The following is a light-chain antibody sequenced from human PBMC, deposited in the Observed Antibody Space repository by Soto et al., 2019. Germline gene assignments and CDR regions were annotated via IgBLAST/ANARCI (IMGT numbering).Light chain of an antibody. CDR2: DAS. J-gene: IGKJ1*01. V-gene: IGKV3-11*01. CDR3: QHRSNWPRT. Sequence: EIVLTQSPATLSLSPGERATLSCRASQSVSAYLGWYQQKPGQAPRLLIYDASNRATGIPARFSGSGSGTDFTLTINSLEPEDLAVYYCQHRSNWPRTFGQGTKVEIK. CDR1: QSVSAY.